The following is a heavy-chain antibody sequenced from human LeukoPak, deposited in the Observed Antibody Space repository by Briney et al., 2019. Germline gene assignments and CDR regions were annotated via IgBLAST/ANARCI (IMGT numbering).Heavy chain of an antibody. D-gene: IGHD2-15*01. CDR2: ISGSGGNT. Sequence: PGGSLRLSCAASGLTFNSYAMSWVRQAPGKGLEWVSAISGSGGNTYYADSVKGRFTISRDNSKNTLYLQMNSLRAEDTAVYYCAKAPTGYCSGGSCYHFDYWGQGTQVTVSS. V-gene: IGHV3-23*01. CDR3: AKAPTGYCSGGSCYHFDY. CDR1: GLTFNSYA. J-gene: IGHJ4*02.